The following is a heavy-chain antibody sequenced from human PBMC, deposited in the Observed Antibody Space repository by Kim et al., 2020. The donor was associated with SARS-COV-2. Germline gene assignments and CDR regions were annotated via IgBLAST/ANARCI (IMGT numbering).Heavy chain of an antibody. D-gene: IGHD6-19*01. CDR1: GFTFSSYW. CDR3: ARDRGWYTFCDGMDV. CDR2: INSDGSST. Sequence: GGSLRLSCAASGFTFSSYWMHWVRQAPGKGLVWVSRINSDGSSTSYADSVKGRFTISRDNAKNTLYLQMNSLRAEDTAVYYCARDRGWYTFCDGMDVWGQGTTVTVSS. V-gene: IGHV3-74*01. J-gene: IGHJ6*02.